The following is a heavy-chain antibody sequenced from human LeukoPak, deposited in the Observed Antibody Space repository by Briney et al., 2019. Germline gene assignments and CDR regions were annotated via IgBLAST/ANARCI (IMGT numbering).Heavy chain of an antibody. CDR1: GDSISSSSYY. CDR2: IYNSGTA. Sequence: SETLSLTCTVSGDSISSSSYYWVWIRQPPGKGLEWIGTIYNSGTAYYTPSLKSRVAISVGTSKNQVSLKLSSVTAADTAVYICAGHQSGTMYASWGQGTLVTVS. CDR3: AGHQSGTMYAS. V-gene: IGHV4-39*01. D-gene: IGHD1-7*01. J-gene: IGHJ5*02.